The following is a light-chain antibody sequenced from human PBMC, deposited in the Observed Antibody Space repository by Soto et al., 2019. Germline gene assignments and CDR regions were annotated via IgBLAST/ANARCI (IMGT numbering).Light chain of an antibody. J-gene: IGKJ2*01. CDR1: QSVSSN. V-gene: IGKV3-15*01. CDR2: GAS. CDR3: QHYNNWPHT. Sequence: EIVMTQSPATLSVSPGERATLSCRASQSVSSNLAWYQQKPGQAPRLLIYGASTRATGIPARFSGSWSGTEFTLTISSLQSEDFAVYYCQHYNNWPHTFGQGTKLEIK.